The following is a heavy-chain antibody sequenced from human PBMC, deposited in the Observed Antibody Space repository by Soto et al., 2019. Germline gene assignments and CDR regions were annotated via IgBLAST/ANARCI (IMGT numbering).Heavy chain of an antibody. Sequence: GASVKVSCKASGGTFSSYAISWVRQAPGQGLEWMGGIIPIFGTANYAQKFQGRVTITADESTSTAYMELSSLRSEDTAVYYCASVDTAMVDYFDYWGQGTLVTVSS. CDR2: IIPIFGTA. J-gene: IGHJ4*02. V-gene: IGHV1-69*13. CDR3: ASVDTAMVDYFDY. CDR1: GGTFSSYA. D-gene: IGHD5-18*01.